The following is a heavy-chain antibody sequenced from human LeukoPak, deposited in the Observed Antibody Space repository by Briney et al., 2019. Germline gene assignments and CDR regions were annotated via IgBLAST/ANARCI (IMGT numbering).Heavy chain of an antibody. D-gene: IGHD6-6*01. CDR2: IHTSGST. J-gene: IGHJ4*02. CDR3: AREGSMTARPFVSIDY. V-gene: IGHV4-4*07. Sequence: PSETLSLTCTVSGGSISTFYWSWIRQPAGKGLEWIGRIHTSGSTDYHPSLKSRVTMSVDTSKNQFSLKLSSVTAADTAVYYCAREGSMTARPFVSIDYWGQGTLVTVSS. CDR1: GGSISTFY.